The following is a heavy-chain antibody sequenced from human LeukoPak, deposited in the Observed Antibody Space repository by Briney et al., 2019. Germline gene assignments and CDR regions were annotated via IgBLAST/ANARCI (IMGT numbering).Heavy chain of an antibody. J-gene: IGHJ6*03. CDR2: IYYSGST. CDR1: GGSIGSSSYY. CDR3: ARIWYSIYYHYYMDV. D-gene: IGHD1-26*01. V-gene: IGHV4-39*01. Sequence: PSETLSLTCTVSGGSIGSSSYYWGWLRQPPGKGLEWIATIYYSGSTYYNPSLKSRVTISVDTSKNQFSLKLSSVTAADTAVYYCARIWYSIYYHYYMDVWGKGTTVTVSS.